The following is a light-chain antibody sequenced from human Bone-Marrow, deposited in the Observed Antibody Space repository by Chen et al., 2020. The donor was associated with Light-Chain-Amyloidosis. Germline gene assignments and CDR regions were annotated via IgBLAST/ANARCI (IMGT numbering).Light chain of an antibody. CDR2: EVS. CDR1: SSDVGGYDF. CDR3: SSYTARSTLV. Sequence: QSALTQPASLSGSPGQSTTISCTGTSSDVGGYDFVSWYQQHPGKAPKFMISEVSNRPSGVPNRFSVSKSGNTASLTISGLQAEDEAHYYCSSYTARSTLVFGGGTKVTVL. V-gene: IGLV2-14*01. J-gene: IGLJ3*02.